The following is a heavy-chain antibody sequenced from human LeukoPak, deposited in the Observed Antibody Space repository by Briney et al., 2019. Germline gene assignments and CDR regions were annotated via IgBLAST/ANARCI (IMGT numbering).Heavy chain of an antibody. CDR2: SYSGGDT. Sequence: PGGALRLSCAASGFTVSRNYMSWVRQAPGKGLEWVSVSYSGGDTYYPDSVKGRFTVSRDNPKNTVYLQMNSLRPEDSAAYFCARSPVLDRNDWSFADWGQGTLVTISS. J-gene: IGHJ4*02. CDR1: GFTVSRNY. CDR3: ARSPVLDRNDWSFAD. D-gene: IGHD1-1*01. V-gene: IGHV3-53*01.